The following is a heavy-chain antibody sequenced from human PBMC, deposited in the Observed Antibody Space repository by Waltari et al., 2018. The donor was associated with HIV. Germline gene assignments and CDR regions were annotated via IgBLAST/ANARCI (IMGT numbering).Heavy chain of an antibody. CDR1: GGSISSYY. CDR2: IYYSGST. CDR3: ACGYDYVWGSDRRGWFDP. V-gene: IGHV4-59*01. Sequence: QVQLQESGPGLVKPSETLSLTCTVSGGSISSYYWSWIRQPPGKGLAWIGYIYYSGSTNYSPSLKSRVSISVDTSKNQFSLKLSSVTAADTAVYYCACGYDYVWGSDRRGWFDPWGQGTLVTVSS. J-gene: IGHJ5*02. D-gene: IGHD3-16*02.